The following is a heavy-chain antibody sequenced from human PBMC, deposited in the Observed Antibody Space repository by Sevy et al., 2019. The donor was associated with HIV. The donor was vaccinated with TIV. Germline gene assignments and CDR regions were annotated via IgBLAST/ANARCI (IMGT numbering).Heavy chain of an antibody. J-gene: IGHJ4*02. CDR2: ISSSGDST. CDR1: GFTFRTYA. D-gene: IGHD6-19*01. CDR3: AKGNTVGGGSPYFHY. V-gene: IGHV3-23*01. Sequence: GGSLRLSCAASGFTFRTYAMIWVRQAPGRGLEWVSSISSSGDSTYYADSVGGRFTISRDNSKNTLYLQMNSLHAEDTALYYCAKGNTVGGGSPYFHYWGQGTLVTVSS.